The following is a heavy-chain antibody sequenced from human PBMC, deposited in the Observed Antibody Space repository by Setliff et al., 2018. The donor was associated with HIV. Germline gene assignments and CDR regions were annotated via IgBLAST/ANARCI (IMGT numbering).Heavy chain of an antibody. CDR1: GYAFSTYD. Sequence: ASVKVSCKASGYAFSTYDINWVRQATGRGLEWMGWMNPNSGNTGYAQQFQGRITMTRNSSISTAYIDLSSLRSEDTAVYYCAIRREVVAAATTRRGLDIWGQGTMVTVS. D-gene: IGHD2-15*01. V-gene: IGHV1-8*02. CDR2: MNPNSGNT. CDR3: AIRREVVAAATTRRGLDI. J-gene: IGHJ3*02.